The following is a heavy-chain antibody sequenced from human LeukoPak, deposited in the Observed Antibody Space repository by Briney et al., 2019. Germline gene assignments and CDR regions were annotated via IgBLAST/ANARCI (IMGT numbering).Heavy chain of an antibody. J-gene: IGHJ5*02. Sequence: PGGSLRLSCAASGLTFSSYGMHWVRQAPGKGLEWVAFIRYDGSNKYYADSVKGRFTISRDNSKNTLYLQMNSLRAEDTAVYYCARLWFGEGSFDWFDPWGQGTLVTVSS. D-gene: IGHD3-10*01. V-gene: IGHV3-30*02. CDR3: ARLWFGEGSFDWFDP. CDR1: GLTFSSYG. CDR2: IRYDGSNK.